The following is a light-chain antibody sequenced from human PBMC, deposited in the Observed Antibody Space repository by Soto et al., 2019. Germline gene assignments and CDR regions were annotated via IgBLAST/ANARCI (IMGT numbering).Light chain of an antibody. V-gene: IGKV1-5*03. CDR3: QQYSTYPYA. J-gene: IGKJ1*01. CDR1: QSTSTW. CDR2: EAS. Sequence: DIQMTQSPSTLSASVGDRVTITCRASQSTSTWLAWYQQRPGKTPKLLISEASKLESGVPSRFSGSGSGTEFTLTISSLQPEDFATYYCQQYSTYPYAFGQGTKVEIK.